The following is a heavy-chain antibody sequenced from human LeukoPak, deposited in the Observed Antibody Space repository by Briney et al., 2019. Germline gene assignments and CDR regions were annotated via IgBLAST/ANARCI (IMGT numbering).Heavy chain of an antibody. CDR1: GITFSSDG. V-gene: IGHV3-30*02. J-gene: IGHJ4*02. Sequence: GGSLRLXCTASGITFSSDGMHWVRQAPGKGLEWVALINYDGTNKYYADSVKGRFTISRDNSKNTLYLQMNSLRDEDTAVYYCTNFDYWGQGTLVAVSS. CDR3: TNFDY. CDR2: INYDGTNK.